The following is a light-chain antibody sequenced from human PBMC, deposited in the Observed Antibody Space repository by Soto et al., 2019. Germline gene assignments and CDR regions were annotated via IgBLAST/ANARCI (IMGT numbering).Light chain of an antibody. V-gene: IGKV3-15*01. CDR3: QQYSTWPPYT. Sequence: MVMTQSPANLSVSPGERATLSCRASQSVSSNVAWYQLKPGQAPRLLRFGASTRASGNPARFSGSGSGTAFTLTISSLQSEDCAVYYCQQYSTWPPYTFGQGTKLEIK. J-gene: IGKJ2*01. CDR1: QSVSSN. CDR2: GAS.